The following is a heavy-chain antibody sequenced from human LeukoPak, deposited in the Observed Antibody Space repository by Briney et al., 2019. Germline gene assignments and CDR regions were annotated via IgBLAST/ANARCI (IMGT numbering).Heavy chain of an antibody. CDR1: GYTFTGYY. Sequence: ASVKVSCKASGYTFTGYYMHWVRQAPGQGREWMGWINPNSGGTNYAQKFQGRVTMTRDTSISTAYMELSRLRSDDTAVYYCARDFRHYCSGGSCYYYYYMDVWGKGTTVTVSS. CDR2: INPNSGGT. D-gene: IGHD2-15*01. V-gene: IGHV1-2*02. J-gene: IGHJ6*03. CDR3: ARDFRHYCSGGSCYYYYYMDV.